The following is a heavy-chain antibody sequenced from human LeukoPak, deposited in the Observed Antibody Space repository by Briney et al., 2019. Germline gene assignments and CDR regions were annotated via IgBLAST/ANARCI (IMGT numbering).Heavy chain of an antibody. CDR1: GYTLTELS. D-gene: IGHD6-13*01. J-gene: IGHJ4*02. V-gene: IGHV1-24*01. CDR3: ATASSWYSVGYFDY. Sequence: GASVTVSFKVSGYTLTELSMHWVRQAPGKGLEWMGGFDPEDGETIYAQKCQGRVTMAEDTSTDTAYMELSSLRSEDTAVYYCATASSWYSVGYFDYWGQGTLVTVSS. CDR2: FDPEDGET.